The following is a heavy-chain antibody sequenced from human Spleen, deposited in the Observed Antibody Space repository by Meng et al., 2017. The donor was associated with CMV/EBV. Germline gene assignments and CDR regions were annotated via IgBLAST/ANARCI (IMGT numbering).Heavy chain of an antibody. CDR1: GFTFSSYA. Sequence: GESLKISCAASGFTFSSYAMSWVRQAPGKGLEWVSAIGGSGGSTYYADSVKGRFTISRDNSKNTLYLQMNSLRAEDTAVYYCAKDIGPSANYWGQGTLVTVSS. CDR2: IGGSGGST. D-gene: IGHD2-15*01. J-gene: IGHJ4*02. CDR3: AKDIGPSANY. V-gene: IGHV3-23*01.